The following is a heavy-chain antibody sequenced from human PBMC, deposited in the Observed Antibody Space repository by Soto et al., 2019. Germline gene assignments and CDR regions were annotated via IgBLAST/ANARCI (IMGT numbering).Heavy chain of an antibody. CDR2: FDPEDGET. V-gene: IGHV1-24*01. D-gene: IGHD3-10*01. J-gene: IGHJ6*02. Sequence: GASVKVSCKVSGYTLTELSMHWVRQAPGKGLEWMGGFDPEDGETIYAQKFQGRVTMTEDTSTDTAYMELSSLRSEDTAVYYCAXSVMVRDRDYYYYGMDVWGQGTTVTVSS. CDR1: GYTLTELS. CDR3: AXSVMVRDRDYYYYGMDV.